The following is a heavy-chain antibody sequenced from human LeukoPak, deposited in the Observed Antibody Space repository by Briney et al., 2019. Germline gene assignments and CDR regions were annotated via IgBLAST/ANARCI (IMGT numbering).Heavy chain of an antibody. D-gene: IGHD2-2*02. Sequence: ASVKVSCKASGYTFTSYGISWVRQAPGQGLEWMGWISAYNGNTNYAQKLQGRVTMTTDTSTSTAYMELRSLRSDDTAVYYCARDTVVPAAINWFDPWGQGTLVTVSS. CDR3: ARDTVVPAAINWFDP. CDR1: GYTFTSYG. CDR2: ISAYNGNT. J-gene: IGHJ5*02. V-gene: IGHV1-18*01.